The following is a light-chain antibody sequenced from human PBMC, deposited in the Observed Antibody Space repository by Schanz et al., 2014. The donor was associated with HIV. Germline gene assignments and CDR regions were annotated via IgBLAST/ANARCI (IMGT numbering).Light chain of an antibody. CDR1: QSISTW. CDR3: QHYDSYPWT. V-gene: IGKV1-5*03. Sequence: DIQLTQSPSTLSASVGDRLTITCRASQSISTWLAWYKQKPGKAPKVLIYKATTLESGVPSRFSGSGSGTEFTLTISSRQPDDSATYYCQHYDSYPWTFGQGTKVEI. J-gene: IGKJ1*01. CDR2: KAT.